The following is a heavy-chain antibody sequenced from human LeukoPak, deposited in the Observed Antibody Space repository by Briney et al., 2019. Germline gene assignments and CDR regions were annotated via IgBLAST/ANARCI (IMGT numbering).Heavy chain of an antibody. CDR2: LNPTTGGT. CDR3: ARDYRPTDCSGGDCPYYYFDY. J-gene: IGHJ4*02. D-gene: IGHD2-15*01. Sequence: ASVKVSRKASGYTFTYYYVHWMRQAPGQGLEWMGWLNPTTGGTYYAQKFQGRVTMTRDTSISTIYVDLSRLTSDDTAVYYCARDYRPTDCSGGDCPYYYFDYWGQGTLVTVSS. CDR1: GYTFTYYY. V-gene: IGHV1-2*02.